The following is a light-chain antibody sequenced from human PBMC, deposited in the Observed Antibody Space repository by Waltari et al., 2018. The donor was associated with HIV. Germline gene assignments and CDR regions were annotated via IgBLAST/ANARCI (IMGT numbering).Light chain of an antibody. CDR3: QHYNTYPYT. CDR1: QSIVNW. J-gene: IGKJ2*01. V-gene: IGKV1-5*03. Sequence: DIQMTQPPSPLSAYVGDRIIITCRASQSIVNWLAWYQQKPGKAPRLLIYKASSLESGVPSRFSGSGSGTEFTLTISSLQPDDFATYYCQHYNTYPYTFGQGTKLEI. CDR2: KAS.